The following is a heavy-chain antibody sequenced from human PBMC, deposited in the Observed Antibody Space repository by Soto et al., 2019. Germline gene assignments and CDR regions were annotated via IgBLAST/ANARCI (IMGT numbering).Heavy chain of an antibody. CDR2: INPNSGGT. CDR1: GYTFTGYS. V-gene: IGHV1-2*04. CDR3: AREGSSSVGGMDV. J-gene: IGHJ6*02. Sequence: ASVKVSCKASGYTFTGYSMHWVRQAPVQGLEWMGWINPNSGGTNYAQKFQGWVTMTRDTSISTAYMELSRLRSDDTAVYYCAREGSSSVGGMDVWGQGTTVTVSS. D-gene: IGHD1-26*01.